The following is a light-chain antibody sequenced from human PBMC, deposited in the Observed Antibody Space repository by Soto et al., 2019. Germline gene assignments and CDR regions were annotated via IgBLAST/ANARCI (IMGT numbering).Light chain of an antibody. CDR3: CSSAPDSTYV. CDR2: AAS. Sequence: QSVLTQPASVSGSPGQSITISCTGTSRDVGGYNDVSWYQQHPGKAPRLMIHAASNRPSGVSXXFYGSRXGXTASLTISALQTDDEADYFCCSSAPDSTYVCGTGTKVTVL. CDR1: SRDVGGYND. V-gene: IGLV2-14*01. J-gene: IGLJ1*01.